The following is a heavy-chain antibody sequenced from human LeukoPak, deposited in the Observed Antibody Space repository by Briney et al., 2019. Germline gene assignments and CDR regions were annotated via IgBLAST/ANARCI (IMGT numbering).Heavy chain of an antibody. Sequence: PSETLSLTCAVYGGSFSGYYWSWIRQPPGKGLEWIGEINHSGSTNYNPSLKSRVTISVDTSKNQFSLKLSSVTAADTAVYYCARGAPPDTMVRGVIRYYFDYWGQGTLVTVSS. CDR1: GGSFSGYY. CDR3: ARGAPPDTMVRGVIRYYFDY. J-gene: IGHJ4*02. D-gene: IGHD3-10*01. V-gene: IGHV4-34*01. CDR2: INHSGST.